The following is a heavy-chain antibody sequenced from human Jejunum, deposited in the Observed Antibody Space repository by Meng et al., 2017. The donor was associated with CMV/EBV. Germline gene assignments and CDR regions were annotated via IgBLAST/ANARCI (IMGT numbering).Heavy chain of an antibody. CDR2: IYGGGTT. V-gene: IGHV3-53*01. CDR3: ARARGYTTSGSFDC. Sequence: VRVWWAGGDLFRPGGSLCLSCAASGFTVNSYYMGRVRQGPGKGLEWVLIIYGGGTTYYADSVKGRFTISRDISKNTLYLQMTSLRADDTAVYYCARARGYTTSGSFDCWGQGTLVTVSS. CDR1: GFTVNSYY. D-gene: IGHD5-12*01. J-gene: IGHJ4*02.